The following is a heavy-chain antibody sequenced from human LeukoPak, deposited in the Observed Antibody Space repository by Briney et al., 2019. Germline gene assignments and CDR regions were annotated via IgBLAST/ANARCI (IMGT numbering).Heavy chain of an antibody. D-gene: IGHD3-10*01. CDR2: ISGSGGST. CDR3: ARVLITMVRGVTRVIDY. V-gene: IGHV3-23*01. Sequence: GGSLRLSCAASGFTFSSYAMSWVRQAPGKGLEWVSAISGSGGSTYYADSVKGRFTISRDNAKNSLYLQMNSLRAEDTAVYYCARVLITMVRGVTRVIDYWGQGTLVTVSS. CDR1: GFTFSSYA. J-gene: IGHJ4*02.